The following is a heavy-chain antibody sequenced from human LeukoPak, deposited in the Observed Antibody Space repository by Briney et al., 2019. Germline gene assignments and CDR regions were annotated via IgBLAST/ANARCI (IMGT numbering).Heavy chain of an antibody. J-gene: IGHJ4*02. CDR2: ISWNSGSI. Sequence: GGSLRLSCAASGFTFDDYAMHWVRQAPGEGLEWVSGISWNSGSIGYADSVKGRFTISRDNAKNSLYLQMNSLRAEDTALYYCAKSHSGGSFDYWGQGTLVTVSS. CDR3: AKSHSGGSFDY. D-gene: IGHD3-10*01. CDR1: GFTFDDYA. V-gene: IGHV3-9*01.